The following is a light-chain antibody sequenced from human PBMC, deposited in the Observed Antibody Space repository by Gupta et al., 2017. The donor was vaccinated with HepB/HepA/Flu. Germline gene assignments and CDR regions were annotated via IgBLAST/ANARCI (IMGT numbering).Light chain of an antibody. J-gene: IGKJ3*01. Sequence: EMVLTQSQPTLSLSPGERATLSCRASQSVGTYLAWYQQKPGQAPRLLIFDASSRITGIPDRFSGSGSGTDFTLTISRLEPEDFAVYYCQQYGRSLFFGPGTKLHIK. CDR1: QSVGTY. CDR3: QQYGRSLF. V-gene: IGKV3-20*01. CDR2: DAS.